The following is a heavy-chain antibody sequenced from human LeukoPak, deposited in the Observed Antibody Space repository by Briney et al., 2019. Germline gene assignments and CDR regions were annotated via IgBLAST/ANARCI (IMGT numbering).Heavy chain of an antibody. V-gene: IGHV3-66*01. CDR2: IYSGGST. Sequence: GGSLRLSCAASGFTVSSNYMSWVRQAPGKGLEWVSVIYSGGSTYYADSVKGRFTISRDNSKNTLYLQMNSLRAEDTAVYYCAREVTYDSSGYHLDYFDYWGQGTLVTVSS. D-gene: IGHD3-22*01. J-gene: IGHJ4*02. CDR3: AREVTYDSSGYHLDYFDY. CDR1: GFTVSSNY.